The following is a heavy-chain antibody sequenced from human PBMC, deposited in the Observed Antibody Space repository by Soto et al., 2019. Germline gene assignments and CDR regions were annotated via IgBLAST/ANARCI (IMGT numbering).Heavy chain of an antibody. CDR1: GYTFTSYC. D-gene: IGHD4-17*01. V-gene: IGHV1-18*01. J-gene: IGHJ5*02. Sequence: ASVKVSCKASGYTFTSYCISWVRQAPGQGLEWMGWISAYNGNTNYAQKLQGRVTMTTDTSTSTAYMELRSLRSDDTAVYYCARAETDDYGAYGKSDPMHWFDAWGKGPLITAAS. CDR3: ARAETDDYGAYGKSDPMHWFDA. CDR2: ISAYNGNT.